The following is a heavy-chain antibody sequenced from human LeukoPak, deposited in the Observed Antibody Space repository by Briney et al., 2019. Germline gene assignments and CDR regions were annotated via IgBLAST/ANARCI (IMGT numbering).Heavy chain of an antibody. V-gene: IGHV4-59*08. J-gene: IGHJ4*02. Sequence: PSETLSLTCTVSGGSISSYYWSWIRQPPGKGLEWIGYIYYSGSTNYNPSLKSRVTISVDTSKNQFSLKLSSVTAADTAVYYCARVPYYDYVWGSFDYWGQGTLVTVSS. CDR2: IYYSGST. CDR1: GGSISSYY. D-gene: IGHD3-16*01. CDR3: ARVPYYDYVWGSFDY.